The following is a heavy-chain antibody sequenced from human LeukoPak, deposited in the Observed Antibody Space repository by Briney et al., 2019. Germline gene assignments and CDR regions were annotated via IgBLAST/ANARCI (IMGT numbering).Heavy chain of an antibody. V-gene: IGHV4-39*01. CDR3: VRQKITTSDY. J-gene: IGHJ4*02. D-gene: IGHD3-22*01. Sequence: PSETLSLTCTVSGGSINSSSHYWGWIRQPPGKGREWIGSIYYSGSTYYNPSLKSRVTISVDTSKNQFSLKLSSVTAADTAVYYCVRQKITTSDYWGQGTLVIAPS. CDR2: IYYSGST. CDR1: GGSINSSSHY.